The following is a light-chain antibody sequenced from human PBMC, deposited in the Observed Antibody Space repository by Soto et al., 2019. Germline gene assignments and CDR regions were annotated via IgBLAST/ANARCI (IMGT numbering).Light chain of an antibody. CDR3: QHSDSTTHA. V-gene: IGKV1-39*01. Sequence: DIQMTQSPSSLSASVGDRVTITCRASQSISSYLNWYQQKPGNAPNLLIYGASTLQSGVPSRFSGSRSGTDFTLTISSLQPEDFGTYYHQHSDSTTHAFGGGTKVEIK. J-gene: IGKJ4*01. CDR1: QSISSY. CDR2: GAS.